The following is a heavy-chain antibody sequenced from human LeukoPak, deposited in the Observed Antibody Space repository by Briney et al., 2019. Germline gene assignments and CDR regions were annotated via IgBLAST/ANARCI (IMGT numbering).Heavy chain of an antibody. J-gene: IGHJ4*02. Sequence: PGGSLRLSCAASGFTFSSYSMNWVRQAPGKGLEWVSSISSSSSYIYYADSVKGRFTTSRDNAKNSLYLQMNSLRAEDTAVYYCASTLDYTAMAPGGFDYWGQGTLVTVSS. D-gene: IGHD5-18*01. CDR3: ASTLDYTAMAPGGFDY. CDR2: ISSSSSYI. V-gene: IGHV3-21*01. CDR1: GFTFSSYS.